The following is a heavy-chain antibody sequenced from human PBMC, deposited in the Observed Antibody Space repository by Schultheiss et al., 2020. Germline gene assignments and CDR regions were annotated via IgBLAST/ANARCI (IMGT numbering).Heavy chain of an antibody. Sequence: ASVKVSCKASGYAFTGYYMHWVRQAPGQGLEWMGWINPNSGGTNYAQKFQGRVTMTRDTSISTAYMELSRLRSDDTAVYYCAAGPYYYDSSGYWNSGYYYYYGMDVWGQGTTVTVSS. D-gene: IGHD3-22*01. J-gene: IGHJ6*02. CDR1: GYAFTGYY. CDR3: AAGPYYYDSSGYWNSGYYYYYGMDV. CDR2: INPNSGGT. V-gene: IGHV1-2*02.